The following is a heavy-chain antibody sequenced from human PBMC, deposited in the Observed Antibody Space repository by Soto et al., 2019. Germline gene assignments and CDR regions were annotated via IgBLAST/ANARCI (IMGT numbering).Heavy chain of an antibody. CDR3: TRAYGAETFDL. D-gene: IGHD3-10*01. J-gene: IGHJ5*01. CDR1: GYTFNNYD. Sequence: ASVKVSCKASGYTFNNYDIHWVRQAPGHGLEWMGWMNPNSGNTGYAQNFRGRVTMTQNTAIGTAYMELSSIRSDDTATYYCTRAYGAETFDLWGKGTRVTVSS. CDR2: MNPNSGNT. V-gene: IGHV1-8*02.